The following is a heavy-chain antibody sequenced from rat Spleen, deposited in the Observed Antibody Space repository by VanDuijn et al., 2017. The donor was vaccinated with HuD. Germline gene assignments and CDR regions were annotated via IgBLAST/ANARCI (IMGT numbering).Heavy chain of an antibody. CDR3: TTDTVYDGSYAPGCFDY. V-gene: IGHV5-27*01. Sequence: EVQLVESGGGLVQPGRSLKLSCAASGFTFSDYYMAWVRQAPTKGLEWVAYISTGGDNTYYRDSVKALFTISRDNAKSTLYLQLDSLRSEDTATYYCTTDTVYDGSYAPGCFDYWGQGVKVTVSS. CDR2: ISTGGDNT. CDR1: GFTFSDYY. J-gene: IGHJ2*01. D-gene: IGHD1-12*03.